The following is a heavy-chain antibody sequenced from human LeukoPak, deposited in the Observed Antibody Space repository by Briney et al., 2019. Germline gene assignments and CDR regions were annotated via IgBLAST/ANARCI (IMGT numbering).Heavy chain of an antibody. Sequence: PSETLSLTCTVSGGSISSYYWSWIRQPPGKGLEWIGYIYYSGSTNYNPSLKSRVTISVDTSKNQFSLKLSSVTAADTAVYYCARDGGGEYFDYWGQGTLATVSS. CDR1: GGSISSYY. D-gene: IGHD4-23*01. V-gene: IGHV4-59*01. J-gene: IGHJ4*02. CDR2: IYYSGST. CDR3: ARDGGGEYFDY.